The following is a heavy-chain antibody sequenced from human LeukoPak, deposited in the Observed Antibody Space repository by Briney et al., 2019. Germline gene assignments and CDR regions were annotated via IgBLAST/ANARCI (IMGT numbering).Heavy chain of an antibody. V-gene: IGHV4-4*07. Sequence: SETLSLTCTVSGGSINNYYWSWIRQPAGKGLEWIGRIYTRGSTNYNPSLKSRVTMSVDTSKNQFSLKLSSVTAADTAVYYCARQGDVVVTAIDAFDIRGQGTMVTVSS. CDR2: IYTRGST. D-gene: IGHD2-21*02. CDR1: GGSINNYY. J-gene: IGHJ3*02. CDR3: ARQGDVVVTAIDAFDI.